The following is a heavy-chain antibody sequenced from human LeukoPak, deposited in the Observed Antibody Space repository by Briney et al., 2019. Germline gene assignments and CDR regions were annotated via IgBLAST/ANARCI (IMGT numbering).Heavy chain of an antibody. D-gene: IGHD2-15*01. CDR2: IYHSGST. V-gene: IGHV4-34*01. CDR1: GFTFSSYE. CDR3: ARGYCSGGSCYSLGSRDRLPLDP. J-gene: IGHJ5*02. Sequence: SGGSLRLSCAASGFTFSSYEMNWIRQSPVKGLEWIGEIYHSGSTNYNPSLKSRAIISVDTSKQQFSLRLTSMTAADAAVYYCARGYCSGGSCYSLGSRDRLPLDPWGPGTLVSVPS.